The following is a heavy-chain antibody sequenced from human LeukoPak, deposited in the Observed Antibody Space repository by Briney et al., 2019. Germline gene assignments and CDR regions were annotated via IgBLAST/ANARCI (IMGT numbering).Heavy chain of an antibody. CDR2: IYPGDSDT. V-gene: IGHV5-51*01. D-gene: IGHD6-13*01. CDR3: ARRPSSSSWNDAFDI. J-gene: IGHJ3*02. Sequence: GESLKISCTGSGYSFTSYWIGWVRPMPGKGLEWMGIIYPGDSDTRYSPSSQGQVTISADKSISTAYLQWSSLKASDTAMYYCARRPSSSSWNDAFDIWGQGTMVTVSS. CDR1: GYSFTSYW.